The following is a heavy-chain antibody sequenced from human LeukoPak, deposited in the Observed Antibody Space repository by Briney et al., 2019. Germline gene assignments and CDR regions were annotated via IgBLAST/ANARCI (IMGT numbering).Heavy chain of an antibody. V-gene: IGHV3-23*01. CDR2: INDRGDNS. CDR1: GFTFSSYA. D-gene: IGHD3-16*01. J-gene: IGHJ3*02. CDR3: AKGLGGIYPQSSVCDI. Sequence: GGSLRLSCVGSGFTFSSYAMNWVRQAPGRGLEWVSVINDRGDNSIYADSVKGRFTISRDNSRNTLYLQMNSLRDEDAAVYHCAKGLGGIYPQSSVCDIWGQGTKVTV.